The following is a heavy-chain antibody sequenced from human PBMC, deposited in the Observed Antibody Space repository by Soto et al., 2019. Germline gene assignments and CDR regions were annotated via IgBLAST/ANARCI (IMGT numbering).Heavy chain of an antibody. Sequence: PRVSCAASGFTFDEYAMHWVRQAPGKGLEWVSGISWNSGSIGYADSVRGRFTISRDNAKNSLYLQMSSLRAEYTAWYYCAKDTADGDPPLYYGLEVWAQGTTVTAYS. CDR2: ISWNSGSI. CDR1: GFTFDEYA. CDR3: AKDTADGDPPLYYGLEV. V-gene: IGHV3-9*01. J-gene: IGHJ6*02.